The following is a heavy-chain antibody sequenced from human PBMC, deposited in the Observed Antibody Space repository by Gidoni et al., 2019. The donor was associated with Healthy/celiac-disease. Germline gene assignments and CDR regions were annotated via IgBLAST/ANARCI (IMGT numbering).Heavy chain of an antibody. CDR3: ASFGLLLAPDAFDI. J-gene: IGHJ3*02. CDR1: GFTVSSNY. D-gene: IGHD2-15*01. V-gene: IGHV3-53*02. Sequence: EVQLVETGGGLIQPGGSLRLSCAASGFTVSSNYMSWVRQAPGKGLAWVSVIYSGGSTYYADSVKGRFTISRDNSKNTLYLQMNSLRAEDTAVYYCASFGLLLAPDAFDIWGQGTMVTVSS. CDR2: IYSGGST.